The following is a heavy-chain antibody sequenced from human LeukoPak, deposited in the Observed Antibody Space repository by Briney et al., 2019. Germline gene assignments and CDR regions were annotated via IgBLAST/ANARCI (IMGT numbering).Heavy chain of an antibody. CDR3: VREAFDYIWGTYRLFEF. CDR2: INSSANTI. CDR1: GFIFSNYE. D-gene: IGHD3-16*02. Sequence: GGSLRLSCGASGFIFSNYEMNWVRQAPGKGQEWISYINSSANTIYYRDSVKGRFTISRDNARNSLYLQMNSLRAEDTAVYYCVREAFDYIWGTYRLFEFWGQGTLVTVSS. V-gene: IGHV3-48*03. J-gene: IGHJ4*02.